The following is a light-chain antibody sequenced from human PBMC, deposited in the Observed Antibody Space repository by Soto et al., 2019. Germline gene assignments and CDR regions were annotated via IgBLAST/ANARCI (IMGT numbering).Light chain of an antibody. CDR1: QDITNY. CDR2: DAS. V-gene: IGKV1-33*01. CDR3: QHYDNVPLT. Sequence: DIKMTQSPSSLSASVGDRVTITCQASQDITNYLNWYQQKPGTAPKLLIYDASNLETGVPSRFSGSGSGTGFTFTISSLQPEDIAKYSCQHYDNVPLTFGGGTKVEIK. J-gene: IGKJ4*01.